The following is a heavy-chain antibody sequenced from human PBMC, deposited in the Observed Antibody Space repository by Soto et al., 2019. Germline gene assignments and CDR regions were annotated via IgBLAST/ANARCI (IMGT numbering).Heavy chain of an antibody. V-gene: IGHV3-21*01. CDR3: VKDEGIEAMDV. CDR1: GVTFIRNT. CDR2: ITSSGSYV. Sequence: GGSLRLSCVTSGVTFIRNTMNWVRQAPGKGLEWVASITSSGSYVYYADSVKGRFSASRDNAKNSLSLQMDSLRPDDTAIYFCVKDEGIEAMDVWGQGTTVTVSS. D-gene: IGHD3-3*02. J-gene: IGHJ6*02.